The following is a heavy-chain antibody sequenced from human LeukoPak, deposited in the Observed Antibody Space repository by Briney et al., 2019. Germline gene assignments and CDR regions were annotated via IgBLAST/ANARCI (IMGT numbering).Heavy chain of an antibody. CDR3: ARNITSYSGSS. CDR1: GFIFSNYW. CDR2: IKQDGSEK. J-gene: IGHJ5*02. Sequence: GGSLRLSCAASGFIFSNYWMSWVRQAPGKGLEWVANIKQDGSEKSYVDSVKGRFTISRDNAENSLYLQMNSLRAEDTAVYYCARNITSYSGSSWGQGTLVTVSS. D-gene: IGHD1-26*01. V-gene: IGHV3-7*01.